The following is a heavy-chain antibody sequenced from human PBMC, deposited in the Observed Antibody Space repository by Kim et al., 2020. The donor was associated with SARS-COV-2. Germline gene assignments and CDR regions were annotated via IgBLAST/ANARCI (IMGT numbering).Heavy chain of an antibody. D-gene: IGHD2-2*01. J-gene: IGHJ4*02. CDR3: ARGGDIVVVPAASGFDY. V-gene: IGHV4-34*01. Sequence: RNRVTISGDTSKHQFSLKLSSVTAADTAVYYCARGGDIVVVPAASGFDYWGQGTLVTVSS.